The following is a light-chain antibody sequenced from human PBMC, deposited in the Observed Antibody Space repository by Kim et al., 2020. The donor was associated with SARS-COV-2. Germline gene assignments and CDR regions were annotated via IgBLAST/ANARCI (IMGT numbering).Light chain of an antibody. CDR3: QKYATSPGT. CDR1: QSVSSNF. V-gene: IGKV3-20*01. Sequence: ENVLTQSPGTLSLSPGERATLSCRASQSVSSNFLAWYQQKAGQAPRLVIYSASSRASGIPDRFSGSGSGTDFTLTISTLETEVVAVYYCQKYATSPGTFGDGTTV. CDR2: SAS. J-gene: IGKJ1*01.